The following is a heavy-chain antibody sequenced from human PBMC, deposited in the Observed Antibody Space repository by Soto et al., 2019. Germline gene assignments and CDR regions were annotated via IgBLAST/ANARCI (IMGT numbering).Heavy chain of an antibody. CDR1: GFTLSDPW. J-gene: IGHJ4*02. V-gene: IGHV3-7*01. Sequence: GGSLRLSCAVSGFTLSDPWMSWVRQVPGKGLEWVANMKLHGSDKNYADSVKGRFTISTDNAKNPLFLQMNSLGFDDTAVYYCWGGSGWLFDYWGQGTPVTVSS. D-gene: IGHD6-19*01. CDR2: MKLHGSDK. CDR3: WGGSGWLFDY.